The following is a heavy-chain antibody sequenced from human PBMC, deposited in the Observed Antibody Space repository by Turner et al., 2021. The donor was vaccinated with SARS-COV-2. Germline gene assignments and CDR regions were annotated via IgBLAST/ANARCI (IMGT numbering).Heavy chain of an antibody. V-gene: IGHV3-23*01. CDR2: MSGSGGRT. CDR3: AKADTAMAWYNWFDP. J-gene: IGHJ5*02. CDR1: GVTFSSYA. Sequence: EVQVFGSGGGWVQPGGSLRPSCAASGVTFSSYAMGWVRPVRRDGGEWVEAMSGSGGRTYNADSAKGLFTRFRDNCKNTLYTQMNNLSGEETAVYYGAKADTAMAWYNWFDPWGQGTLVTVSS. D-gene: IGHD5-18*01.